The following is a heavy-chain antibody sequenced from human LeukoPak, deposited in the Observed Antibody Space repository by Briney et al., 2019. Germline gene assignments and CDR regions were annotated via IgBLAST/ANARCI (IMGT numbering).Heavy chain of an antibody. CDR3: GRDDYTATSN. V-gene: IGHV3-7*05. D-gene: IGHD5-18*01. CDR1: GFTFSTFW. Sequence: PGGSLRLSCAASGFTFSTFWMSWVRQAPGKGLEWVANIKPDGGAKYYVDSVKGRFTISRDNAKNSLYLQMNSLRAEDTAVYYCGRDDYTATSNWGQGTLVTVSS. CDR2: IKPDGGAK. J-gene: IGHJ4*02.